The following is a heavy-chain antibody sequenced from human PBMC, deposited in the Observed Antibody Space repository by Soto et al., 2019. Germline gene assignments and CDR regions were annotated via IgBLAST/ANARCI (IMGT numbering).Heavy chain of an antibody. D-gene: IGHD6-19*01. Sequence: VQLVESGGGVVQAGRSLRLSCAASGFTFSNYGMHWARQAPGKGLEWVALIWYDGSNDRYADSVKGRFTISRDNFKNILYLQMNSLRAEDTAVYYCARVAVAGTWWFDPWGQGTLVTVSS. CDR2: IWYDGSND. CDR3: ARVAVAGTWWFDP. CDR1: GFTFSNYG. J-gene: IGHJ5*02. V-gene: IGHV3-33*01.